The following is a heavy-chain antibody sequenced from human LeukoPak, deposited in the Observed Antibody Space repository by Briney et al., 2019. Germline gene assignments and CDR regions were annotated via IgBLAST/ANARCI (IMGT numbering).Heavy chain of an antibody. CDR1: GASISRTTYY. CDR3: TKNDVGDYGT. J-gene: IGHJ5*02. Sequence: SETLPLTCSVSGASISRTTYYWGWIRQPPGKGLEWIGSVFHTGTAYYNPSLRSRVTLSVDTSKNQFSLKMSSVTAADTAVYYCTKNDVGDYGTWGQGTLVAVSS. D-gene: IGHD4-17*01. CDR2: VFHTGTA. V-gene: IGHV4-39*01.